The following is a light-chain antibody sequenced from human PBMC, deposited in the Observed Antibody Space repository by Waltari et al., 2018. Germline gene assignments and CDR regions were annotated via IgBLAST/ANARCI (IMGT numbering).Light chain of an antibody. Sequence: AIRMTQSPSSLSASTGDRVTITCRASQGISSYLAWYQQKPGKAPKLLIYAASTLQNGVPSMFSGSGSGTDFTLTISCLQSEDFATYYCQQYYSYPRTFGRATEVAIK. J-gene: IGKJ4*02. CDR1: QGISSY. CDR2: AAS. V-gene: IGKV1-8*01. CDR3: QQYYSYPRT.